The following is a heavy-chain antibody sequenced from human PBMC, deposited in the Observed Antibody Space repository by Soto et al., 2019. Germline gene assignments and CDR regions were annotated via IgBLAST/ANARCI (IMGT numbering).Heavy chain of an antibody. CDR3: GRDRRFGNGYNLGFDY. CDR2: ISFDGSNK. D-gene: IGHD5-12*01. J-gene: IGHJ4*02. V-gene: IGHV3-30-3*01. CDR1: GFTFSSYA. Sequence: QVQLVESGGGVVQPGRSLRLSCAASGFTFSSYAMHWVRQAPGKGLEWVAVISFDGSNKYYADSVKDRFTISRDNSKNTLYVQMNSLRAEDTAEYYCGRDRRFGNGYNLGFDYWGQGTLVTVSS.